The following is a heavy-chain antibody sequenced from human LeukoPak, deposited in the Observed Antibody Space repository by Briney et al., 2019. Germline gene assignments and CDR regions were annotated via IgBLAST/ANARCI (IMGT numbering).Heavy chain of an antibody. V-gene: IGHV3-53*01. CDR2: IYSDGST. J-gene: IGHJ2*01. CDR1: GFNVGDNY. D-gene: IGHD2-8*01. Sequence: PGGSLRLSCAASGFNVGDNYMSWVRQTPGKGLEWVATIYSDGSTYYADSVKGRFTISRDNSKNTLYLQMNSLRGEDTAVYFCARDHVVLVVYLVPHPPVFFDLWGRGTLVTVSS. CDR3: ARDHVVLVVYLVPHPPVFFDL.